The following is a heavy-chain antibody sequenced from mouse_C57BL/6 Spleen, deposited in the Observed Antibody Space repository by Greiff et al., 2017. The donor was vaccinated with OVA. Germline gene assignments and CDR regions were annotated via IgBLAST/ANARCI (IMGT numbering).Heavy chain of an antibody. J-gene: IGHJ2*01. V-gene: IGHV1-50*01. D-gene: IGHD2-2*01. Sequence: QVQLKQPGAELVKPGASVKLSCKASGYTFTSYWMQWVKQRPGQGLEWIGEIDPSDSYTNYNQKFKGKATLTVDTSSSTAYMQLSSLTSEDSAVYYCARRGVTTGDYWGQGTTLTVSS. CDR3: ARRGVTTGDY. CDR2: IDPSDSYT. CDR1: GYTFTSYW.